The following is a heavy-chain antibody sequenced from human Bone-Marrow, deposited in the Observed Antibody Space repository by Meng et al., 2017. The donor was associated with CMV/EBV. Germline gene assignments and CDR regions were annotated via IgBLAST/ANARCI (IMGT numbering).Heavy chain of an antibody. CDR3: ARHAPGIAVADAFDI. CDR1: GGSVSSGSHY. J-gene: IGHJ3*02. V-gene: IGHV4-61*01. Sequence: SETLSLTCTVSGGSVSSGSHYWSWIRQPPGKELEWIGYIYYSGSAKYNPSLKSRVTISVDTSKNQFSLKLSSVTAADTAVYYCARHAPGIAVADAFDIWGQGTMVTVSS. CDR2: IYYSGSA. D-gene: IGHD6-19*01.